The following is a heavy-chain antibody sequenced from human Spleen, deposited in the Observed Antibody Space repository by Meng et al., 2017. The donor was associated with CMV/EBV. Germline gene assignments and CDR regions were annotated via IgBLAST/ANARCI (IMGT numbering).Heavy chain of an antibody. Sequence: QVQLVQSGAEVKKPGASVKVSCMASGYTFTNYTMHWVRQAPGQRLEWMGWINAGNGNTKYSQKFQGRVTITRGTSASTAYMELSSLRSEDTAVYYCARAFDLDYWGQGTLVTVSS. CDR3: ARAFDLDY. D-gene: IGHD2/OR15-2a*01. CDR2: INAGNGNT. V-gene: IGHV1-3*01. CDR1: GYTFTNYT. J-gene: IGHJ4*02.